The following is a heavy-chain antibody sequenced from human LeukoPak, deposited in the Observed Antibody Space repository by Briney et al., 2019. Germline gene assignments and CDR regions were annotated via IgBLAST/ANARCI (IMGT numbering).Heavy chain of an antibody. CDR3: ARAEVVPAAKADPWFDP. Sequence: SETLSLTCTVSGGSISSGGYYWSWIRQHPGKGLEWIGYIYYSGSTYYNPSLKSRVTISVDTSKNQFSLKLSSVTAADTAVYYCARAEVVPAAKADPWFDPWGQGTLVTVSS. D-gene: IGHD2-2*01. V-gene: IGHV4-31*03. CDR1: GGSISSGGYY. CDR2: IYYSGST. J-gene: IGHJ5*02.